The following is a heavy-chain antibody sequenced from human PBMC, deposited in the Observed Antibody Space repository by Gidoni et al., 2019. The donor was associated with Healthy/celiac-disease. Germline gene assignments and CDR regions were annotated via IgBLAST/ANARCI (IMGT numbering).Heavy chain of an antibody. Sequence: QVQLVESGGGVVQPGGSLSLSCAASGFTFSSYGMHWVRQAPGKGLEWVAFIRYDGSNKYYADSVKGRFTISRDNSKNTLYLQMNSLRAEDTAVYYCAKTQYYYDSSGADYWGQGTLVTVSS. D-gene: IGHD3-22*01. CDR3: AKTQYYYDSSGADY. CDR1: GFTFSSYG. CDR2: IRYDGSNK. J-gene: IGHJ4*02. V-gene: IGHV3-30*02.